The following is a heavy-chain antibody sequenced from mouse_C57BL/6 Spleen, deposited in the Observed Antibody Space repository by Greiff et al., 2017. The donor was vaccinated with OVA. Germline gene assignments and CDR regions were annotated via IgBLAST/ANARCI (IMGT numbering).Heavy chain of an antibody. CDR1: GYTFTSYW. Sequence: QVQLQQPGAELVKPGASVKLSCKASGYTFTSYWMHWVKQRPGQGLEWIGMIHPNSGSTNYNEKFKSKATLTVDKSSSTAYMQLSSLTSEDSAVYYCARGDSNYRYAMDYWGQGTSVTVSS. CDR2: IHPNSGST. D-gene: IGHD2-5*01. CDR3: ARGDSNYRYAMDY. V-gene: IGHV1-64*01. J-gene: IGHJ4*01.